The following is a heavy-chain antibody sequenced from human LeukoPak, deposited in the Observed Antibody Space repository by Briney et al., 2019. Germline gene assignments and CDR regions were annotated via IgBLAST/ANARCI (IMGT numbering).Heavy chain of an antibody. D-gene: IGHD6-13*01. CDR2: IYSTGST. CDR3: ARGIADPYSFDS. J-gene: IGHJ4*02. Sequence: PSETLSLTCTVSGGSINFYYWSWIRQPAGKGLEWIGRIYSTGSTNYSPSLKSRVTMSVDKSKNQFSLNPSSVTAADTAVYYCARGIADPYSFDSWGQGTLVTVSS. V-gene: IGHV4-4*07. CDR1: GGSINFYY.